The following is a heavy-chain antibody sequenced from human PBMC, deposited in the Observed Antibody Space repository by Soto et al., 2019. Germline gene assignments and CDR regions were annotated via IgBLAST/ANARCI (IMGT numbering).Heavy chain of an antibody. D-gene: IGHD1-1*01. V-gene: IGHV1-69*01. CDR1: GGTFSSYA. CDR2: IIPIFGTA. CDR3: AREVRGLEVNYYYYGMDV. J-gene: IGHJ6*02. Sequence: QVQLVQSGAEVKKPGSSVKVSCKASGGTFSSYAISWVRQAPGQGLEWMGGIIPIFGTANYAQKFQGRVTITADESTSTAYMELSSLRSEDTAVYYCAREVRGLEVNYYYYGMDVWGQGTTVTVSS.